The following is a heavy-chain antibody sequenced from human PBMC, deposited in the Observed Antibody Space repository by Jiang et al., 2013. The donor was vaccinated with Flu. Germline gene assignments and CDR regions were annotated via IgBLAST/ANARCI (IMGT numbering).Heavy chain of an antibody. CDR3: ARGRSGGYYFDY. Sequence: VQLVESGGGLVQPGGSLRLPCAASGFTFSSYWMHWVRQAPGKGLVWVSRVNSDGSTTNYADSVKGRFTISGDNAKNTLYLQINSLRAEDTAVYYCARGRSGGYYFDYWGQGTLVTVSS. J-gene: IGHJ4*02. CDR2: VNSDGSTT. D-gene: IGHD3-10*01. CDR1: GFTFSSYW. V-gene: IGHV3-74*01.